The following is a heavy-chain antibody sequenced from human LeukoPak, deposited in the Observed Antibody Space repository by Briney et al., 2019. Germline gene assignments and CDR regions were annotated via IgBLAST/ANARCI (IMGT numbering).Heavy chain of an antibody. Sequence: ASVKVSCKASGYTFTGYYMHWVRQAPGQGLEWMGWINPNSGGTNYAQKFQGRVTMTGDTSISTAYMELSRLRSDDTAVYYCARDPEERWLSWFDPWGQGTLVTVSS. CDR3: ARDPEERWLSWFDP. J-gene: IGHJ5*02. D-gene: IGHD5-24*01. CDR1: GYTFTGYY. CDR2: INPNSGGT. V-gene: IGHV1-2*02.